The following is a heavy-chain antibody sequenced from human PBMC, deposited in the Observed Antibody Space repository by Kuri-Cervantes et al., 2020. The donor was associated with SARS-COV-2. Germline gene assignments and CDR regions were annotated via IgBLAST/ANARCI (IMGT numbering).Heavy chain of an antibody. CDR3: ARGEALYYYMDV. V-gene: IGHV3-30-3*01. Sequence: LTCAASGFTFSSYAMHWVRQAPGKGLEWVAVISYDGSNKYYADSVKGRFTISRGNSKNTLYLQMNSLRAEDTAVYYCARGEALYYYMDVWGKGTTVTVSS. CDR2: ISYDGSNK. CDR1: GFTFSSYA. J-gene: IGHJ6*03.